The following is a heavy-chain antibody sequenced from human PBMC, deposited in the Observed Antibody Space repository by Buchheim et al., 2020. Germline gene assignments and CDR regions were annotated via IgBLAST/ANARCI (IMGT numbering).Heavy chain of an antibody. V-gene: IGHV3-7*03. D-gene: IGHD3-10*01. J-gene: IGHJ6*02. CDR3: AGFFSGGHYYYGMDV. CDR2: IKQDGSEK. Sequence: EVQLVESGGGLVQPGGSLRLSCAASGFTFSSYWMSWVRQAPGKGLEWVANIKQDGSEKYYVDSVKGRFTISRDNAKNSLYLQMNSLRAEDTAVYYCAGFFSGGHYYYGMDVWGQGTT. CDR1: GFTFSSYW.